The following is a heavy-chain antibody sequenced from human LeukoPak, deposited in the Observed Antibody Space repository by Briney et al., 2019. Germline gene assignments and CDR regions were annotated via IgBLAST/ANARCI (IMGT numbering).Heavy chain of an antibody. V-gene: IGHV3-21*01. CDR1: GFTFSSYS. CDR3: ARVPVVVPAATYFDY. CDR2: ISSSSSYI. D-gene: IGHD2-2*01. J-gene: IGHJ4*02. Sequence: PGGSLRLSCATSGFTFSSYSMNWVRQAPGKGLEWVSSISSSSSYIYYADSVKGRFTISRDNAKNSLYLQMNSLRAEDTAVYYCARVPVVVPAATYFDYWGQGTLVTVSS.